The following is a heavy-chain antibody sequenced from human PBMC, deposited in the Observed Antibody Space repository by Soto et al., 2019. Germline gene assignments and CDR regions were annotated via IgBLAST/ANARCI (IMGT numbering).Heavy chain of an antibody. Sequence: GGSLRLSCAASGFTFSSYSMNWVRQAPGKGLEWVSSISSSSSYIYYADSVKGRFTISRDNAKNSLYLQMNSLRAEDTAVYYWARDSKTFGVYYMDVWGKGTTVTVSS. D-gene: IGHD3-3*01. CDR1: GFTFSSYS. CDR3: ARDSKTFGVYYMDV. CDR2: ISSSSSYI. J-gene: IGHJ6*03. V-gene: IGHV3-21*01.